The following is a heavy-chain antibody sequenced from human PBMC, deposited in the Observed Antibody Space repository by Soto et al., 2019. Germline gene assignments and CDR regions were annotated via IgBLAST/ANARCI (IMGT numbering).Heavy chain of an antibody. CDR3: VKQAHGLDGVAFDY. D-gene: IGHD2-15*01. CDR1: GFIFSEST. CDR2: VSTSGRST. J-gene: IGHJ4*02. V-gene: IGHV3-64D*06. Sequence: GSLRLSCSASGFIFSESTVYWVRQVPGKGLEAISAVSTSGRSTYYADSVKDRFTISRDNSKNTLFLQMGSLRPEDTAIYYCVKQAHGLDGVAFDYWGQGTQVTVSS.